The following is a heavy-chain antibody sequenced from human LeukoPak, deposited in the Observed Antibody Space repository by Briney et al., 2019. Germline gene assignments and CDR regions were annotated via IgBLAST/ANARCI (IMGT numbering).Heavy chain of an antibody. CDR2: ISSDGTKK. CDR1: GFTFNTYG. CDR3: AKDPYGGNSPLYFDY. Sequence: GGSLRLSCAASGFTFNTYGMHWVRQAPGKGLEWVALISSDGTKKYYADSLKGRFTISRDNSQNTLYLQMNSLRAEDKAVFYCAKDPYGGNSPLYFDYWGQGTLVTVSS. J-gene: IGHJ4*02. D-gene: IGHD4-23*01. V-gene: IGHV3-30*18.